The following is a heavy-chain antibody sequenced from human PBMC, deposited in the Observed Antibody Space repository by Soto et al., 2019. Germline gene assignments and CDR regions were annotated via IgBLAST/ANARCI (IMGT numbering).Heavy chain of an antibody. CDR3: ARDWGYFSGATCFSVLDY. D-gene: IGHD2-15*01. V-gene: IGHV3-7*01. CDR1: GFTFSTYW. J-gene: IGHJ4*02. Sequence: EVQLVESGGGLVQPGGSLRLSCAVSGFTFSTYWMDWVRQAPGKGLEWVAKIKPDGSEKNYVDSVKGRFTISRDNAKSSMYLQMNCLRPEDTAVYYCARDWGYFSGATCFSVLDYWGQGTLVTVSS. CDR2: IKPDGSEK.